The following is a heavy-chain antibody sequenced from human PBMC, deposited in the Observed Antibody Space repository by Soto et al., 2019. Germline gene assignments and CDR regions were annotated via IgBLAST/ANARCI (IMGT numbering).Heavy chain of an antibody. V-gene: IGHV1-18*01. D-gene: IGHD3-10*01. CDR1: GYTFTSYG. Sequence: QVQLVQSGAEVKKPGASVKVSCKASGYTFTSYGISWVRQAPGQGLEWMGWISAYNGNTNYAQTLQGRVPMTTDTSTRQAYMELKSVRSDDPAVCYCASGPYFRIRGVIISDTFDIWGQGTMGTVSS. CDR2: ISAYNGNT. J-gene: IGHJ3*02. CDR3: ASGPYFRIRGVIISDTFDI.